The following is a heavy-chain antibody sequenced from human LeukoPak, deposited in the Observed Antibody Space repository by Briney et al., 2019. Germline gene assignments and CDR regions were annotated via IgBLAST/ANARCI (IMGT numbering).Heavy chain of an antibody. Sequence: ASVKVSCKASAYTFTGYYMHWVRQAPAQGLEWMGWIHPTSGGTHYAQKFQARVTMTRDTSISTAYMELSSLRSDDTAMYYCARDLDSSSSLDCWGQGTLVTVSS. CDR3: ARDLDSSSSLDC. CDR2: IHPTSGGT. J-gene: IGHJ4*02. CDR1: AYTFTGYY. V-gene: IGHV1-2*02. D-gene: IGHD6-6*01.